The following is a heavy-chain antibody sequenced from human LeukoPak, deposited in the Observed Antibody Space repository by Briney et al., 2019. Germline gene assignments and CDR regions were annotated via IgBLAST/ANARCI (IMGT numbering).Heavy chain of an antibody. J-gene: IGHJ3*02. CDR3: ARAQWELRNAFDI. CDR2: IYYSGSI. Sequence: PSETLSLTCTVSGGSISSYYWSWIRQPPGKGLEWIGYIYYSGSINYNPSLKSRVTISVDTSKNQFSLKLSSVTAADTAVYYCARAQWELRNAFDIWGQGTMVTVSS. V-gene: IGHV4-59*01. CDR1: GGSISSYY. D-gene: IGHD1-26*01.